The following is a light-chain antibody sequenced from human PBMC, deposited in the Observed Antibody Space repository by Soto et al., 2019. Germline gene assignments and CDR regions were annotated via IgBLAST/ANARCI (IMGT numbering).Light chain of an antibody. CDR3: HQASSFPLP. CDR2: KAS. V-gene: IGKV1-12*01. J-gene: IGKJ4*01. Sequence: DIQMTQSPSFVSASVGDRVTITCRASQGISSWLSWYQQKPGTAPTLLVYKASTLQDGVPSRFSGSGSGTDFPLTINSLQPEVFGTYFCHQASSFPLPFGGGTKVEIK. CDR1: QGISSW.